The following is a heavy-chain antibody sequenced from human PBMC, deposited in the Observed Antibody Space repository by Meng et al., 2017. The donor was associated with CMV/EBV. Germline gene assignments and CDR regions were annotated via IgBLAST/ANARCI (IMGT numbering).Heavy chain of an antibody. Sequence: SETLSLTCAVYGGSFSGYYWSWIRQPPGKGLEWIGEINHSGSTNYNPSLKSRVTISVDTSKNQFSLKLSSVTAADTAVYYCARGLREFYYYYGMDAWGQGTTVTVSS. J-gene: IGHJ6*02. CDR3: ARGLREFYYYYGMDA. CDR1: GGSFSGYY. V-gene: IGHV4-34*01. D-gene: IGHD3-10*01. CDR2: INHSGST.